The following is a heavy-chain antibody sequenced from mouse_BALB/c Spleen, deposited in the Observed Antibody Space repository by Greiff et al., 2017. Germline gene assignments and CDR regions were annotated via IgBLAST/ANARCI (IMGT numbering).Heavy chain of an antibody. Sequence: EVKLVESGGGLVKPGGSLKLSCAASGFTFSSYAMSWVRQTPEKRLEWVASISSGGSTYYPDSVKGRFTISRDNARNILYLQMSSLRSEDTAMYYCARSYYGNYLDDWGQGTTLTGAS. J-gene: IGHJ2*01. CDR2: ISSGGST. CDR3: ARSYYGNYLDD. CDR1: GFTFSSYA. D-gene: IGHD2-10*01. V-gene: IGHV5-6-5*01.